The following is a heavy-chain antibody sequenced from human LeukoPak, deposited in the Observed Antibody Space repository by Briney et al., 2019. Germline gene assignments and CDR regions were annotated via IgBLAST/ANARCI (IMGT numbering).Heavy chain of an antibody. J-gene: IGHJ3*02. CDR3: ARTYYDRTGYYYAFDI. D-gene: IGHD3-22*01. CDR2: ISYDGNSR. V-gene: IGHV3-30-3*01. CDR1: GFTFRSYN. Sequence: GGSLRLSCAASGFTFRSYNMHWVRQAPGKGLKWVAVISYDGNSRYYADSVQGRFTVSRDNAKNSLYLQMNSLRDEDTAVYYCARTYYDRTGYYYAFDIWGQGTLVTVSS.